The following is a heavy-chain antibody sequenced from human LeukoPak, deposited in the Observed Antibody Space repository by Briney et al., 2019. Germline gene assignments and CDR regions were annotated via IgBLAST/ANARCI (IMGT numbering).Heavy chain of an antibody. CDR3: ARGRRGGSPVDFDY. J-gene: IGHJ4*02. Sequence: ASVKVSCKASGYTFTSYAMHWVRQAPGQRLEWMGWMNPNSGNTGYAQKFQGRVTITRNTSISTAYMELSSLRSEDTAVYYCARGRRGGSPVDFDYWGQGTLVTVSS. CDR1: GYTFTSYA. CDR2: MNPNSGNT. D-gene: IGHD1-26*01. V-gene: IGHV1-8*03.